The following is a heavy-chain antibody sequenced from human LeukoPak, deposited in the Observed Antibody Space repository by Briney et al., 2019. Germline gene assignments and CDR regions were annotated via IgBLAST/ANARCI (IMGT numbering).Heavy chain of an antibody. CDR1: GFTFSSYS. V-gene: IGHV3-21*01. CDR2: ISSSSSYI. CDR3: ARDSHDYGDYVSFDY. D-gene: IGHD4-17*01. J-gene: IGHJ4*02. Sequence: GSLRLSCAASGFTFSSYSMNWVRPAPGKGLEWVPSISSSSSYIYYADSVKGRFTISRDNAKNSLYLQMNSLRAEDTAVYYCARDSHDYGDYVSFDYWGQGTLVTVSS.